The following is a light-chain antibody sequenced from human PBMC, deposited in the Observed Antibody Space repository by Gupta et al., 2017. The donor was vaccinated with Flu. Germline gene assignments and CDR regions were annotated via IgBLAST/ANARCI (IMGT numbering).Light chain of an antibody. J-gene: IGLJ1*01. V-gene: IGLV1-44*01. Sequence: QSVLAQPPSASGTPGQRVTISCSGSSSNIGSNTVNWYQQVPSAAPKLLIYGNNQRPSGVPDRFSGSKSGTSASLAISGLQAEDEADYYCAAWDDSLNGHYVFGTGTRVTVL. CDR2: GNN. CDR3: AAWDDSLNGHYV. CDR1: SSNIGSNT.